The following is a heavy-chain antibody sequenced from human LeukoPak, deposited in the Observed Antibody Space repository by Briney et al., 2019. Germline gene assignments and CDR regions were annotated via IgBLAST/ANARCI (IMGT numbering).Heavy chain of an antibody. Sequence: PGGSLRLSCAASGFTFSSYAMSWVRQAPGKGLDWVSAISGSGGSTYYADSVKGRFTISRDNSKNTLYLQMNSLRAEDTAVYYCAKAITYYYDSSGLAPWGQGTLVTVSS. V-gene: IGHV3-23*01. D-gene: IGHD3-22*01. CDR1: GFTFSSYA. CDR3: AKAITYYYDSSGLAP. J-gene: IGHJ5*02. CDR2: ISGSGGST.